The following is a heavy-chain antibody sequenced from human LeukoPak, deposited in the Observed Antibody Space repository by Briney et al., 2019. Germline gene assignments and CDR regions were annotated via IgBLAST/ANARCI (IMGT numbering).Heavy chain of an antibody. CDR3: ARERGPAIVVVTAAQYGMDV. CDR2: IIPILGIA. Sequence: SVKVSCKASGGTFSSYAISWVRQAPGQGLEWMGRIIPILGIANYAQKFQGRVTITADKSTSTAYMELSSLRSEDTAVYYCARERGPAIVVVTAAQYGMDVWGQGTTVTVSS. V-gene: IGHV1-69*04. D-gene: IGHD2-2*01. J-gene: IGHJ6*02. CDR1: GGTFSSYA.